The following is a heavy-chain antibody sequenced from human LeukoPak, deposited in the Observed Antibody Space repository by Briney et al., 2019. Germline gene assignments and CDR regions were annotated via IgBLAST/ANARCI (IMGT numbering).Heavy chain of an antibody. V-gene: IGHV4-34*01. CDR1: GGSFSGYY. J-gene: IGHJ5*02. CDR2: IYYSGST. D-gene: IGHD4-17*01. Sequence: SETLSLTCAVYGGSFSGYYWSWIRQPPGKGLEWIGSIYYSGSTYYNPSLKSRVTISVDTSKNQFSLKLSSVTAADTAVYYCASPRTTVTNWFDPWGQGTLVTVSS. CDR3: ASPRTTVTNWFDP.